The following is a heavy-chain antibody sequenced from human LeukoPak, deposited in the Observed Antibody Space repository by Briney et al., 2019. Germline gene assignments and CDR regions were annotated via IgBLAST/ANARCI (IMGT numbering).Heavy chain of an antibody. J-gene: IGHJ6*03. CDR1: GFTFDDYT. CDR2: ISWDGGST. Sequence: GGSLRLSCAASGFTFDDYTMHWVRQAPGKGLEWVSLISWDGGSTYYADSVKGRFTISRDNSKNSLYLQMNSLRTEDTALYYCAKGFYSNPQYYYYMDVWGKGTTVTVSS. D-gene: IGHD4-11*01. V-gene: IGHV3-43*01. CDR3: AKGFYSNPQYYYYMDV.